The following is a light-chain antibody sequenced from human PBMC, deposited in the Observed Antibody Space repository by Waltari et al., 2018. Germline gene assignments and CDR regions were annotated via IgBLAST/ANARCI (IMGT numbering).Light chain of an antibody. CDR2: WAA. Sequence: DIVMPQSPDTLAVSLGERAAINCKFSQSLSMTLNRRDYLCWYQQKPGQPPKLLLYWAATREAGVPYRSSGSGSGTDVTLTVSSLQAEDGAVYYCKQYHNVPRRFGQGTSVEIK. J-gene: IGKJ1*01. V-gene: IGKV4-1*01. CDR3: KQYHNVPRR. CDR1: QSLSMTLNRRDY.